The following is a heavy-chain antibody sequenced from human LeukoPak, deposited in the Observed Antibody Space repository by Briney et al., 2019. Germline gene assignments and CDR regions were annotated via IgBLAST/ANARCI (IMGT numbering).Heavy chain of an antibody. CDR2: VYYSGNT. CDR3: ARTSGRGSVDPGTSGYVDS. CDR1: GGSISSSGYY. V-gene: IGHV4-39*01. Sequence: SETLSLTCTVSGGSISSSGYYWDWIRQPPGQGLEWIGSVYYSGNTYYKSSLESRVTISVDTSNNRFSLKLNSVTAADTGTYYCARTSGRGSVDPGTSGYVDSWGQGSLVTVSS. J-gene: IGHJ4*02. D-gene: IGHD3-22*01.